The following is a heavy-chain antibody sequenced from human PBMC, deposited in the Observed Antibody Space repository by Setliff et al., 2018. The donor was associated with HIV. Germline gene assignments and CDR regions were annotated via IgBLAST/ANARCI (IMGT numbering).Heavy chain of an antibody. CDR1: GGSISPTNYC. D-gene: IGHD3-10*01. CDR2: VYHRGET. V-gene: IGHV4-39*07. CDR3: TRRDVSPLWFGQFDY. J-gene: IGHJ4*02. Sequence: SETLSLTCIVSGGSISPTNYCWGWIRQTPGQGLEWIGSVYHRGETYYKPSLKGRVTISIDSSKSQISLNVTSVTAADTAVYYCTRRDVSPLWFGQFDYWGQGTLVTVSS.